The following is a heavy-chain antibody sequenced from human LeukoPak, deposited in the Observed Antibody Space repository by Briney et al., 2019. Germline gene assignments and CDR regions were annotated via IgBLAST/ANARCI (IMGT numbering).Heavy chain of an antibody. V-gene: IGHV1-69*13. D-gene: IGHD6-13*01. CDR2: IIPIFGTA. CDR1: GGTFSSYA. Sequence: GASVKVSCTASGGTFSSYAISWVRQAPGQGLEWMGGIIPIFGTANYAQKFQGRVTITADESTSTAYMELSSLRSEDTAVYYCAGIAAAGPSMYYFDYWGQGTLVTVSS. J-gene: IGHJ4*02. CDR3: AGIAAAGPSMYYFDY.